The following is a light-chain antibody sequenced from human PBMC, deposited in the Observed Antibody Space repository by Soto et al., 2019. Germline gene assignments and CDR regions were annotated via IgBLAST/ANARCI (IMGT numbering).Light chain of an antibody. J-gene: IGKJ3*01. V-gene: IGKV1-39*01. Sequence: DIQMTQSPPSLSASVGDRVTITCRASQSISSYLNWYQQKPGKAPKLLIYSASSLQSGVPSRFSGSGSGTEFTLSISSLQPEDFATNYCQQSYSAPLFTFGPGTKVDIK. CDR1: QSISSY. CDR2: SAS. CDR3: QQSYSAPLFT.